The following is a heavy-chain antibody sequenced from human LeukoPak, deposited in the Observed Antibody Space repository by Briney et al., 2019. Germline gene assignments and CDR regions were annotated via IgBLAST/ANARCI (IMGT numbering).Heavy chain of an antibody. V-gene: IGHV3-21*04. J-gene: IGHJ4*02. Sequence: PGGSLRLSCAASGFTFTSYSMNWVRRAPGKGLEWVSSISSGSSYIYYADSVKGRFTISRDNAKNSLYLQMNSLRAEDTAVYYCARDYVWGSDRYTDYWGQGTLVTVSS. CDR1: GFTFTSYS. CDR2: ISSGSSYI. D-gene: IGHD3-16*02. CDR3: ARDYVWGSDRYTDY.